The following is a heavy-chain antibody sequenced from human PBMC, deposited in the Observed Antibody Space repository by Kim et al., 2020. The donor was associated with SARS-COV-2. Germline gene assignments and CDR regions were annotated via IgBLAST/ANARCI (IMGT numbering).Heavy chain of an antibody. J-gene: IGHJ1*01. Sequence: GGSLRLSCAASGFTVSSNYMSWVRQAPGKGLEWVSVIYSGGSTYYADSVKGRFTISRDNSKNTLYLQMNSLRAEDTAVYYCASYVDTAMVGPEYFQHWGQGTLVTVSS. CDR2: IYSGGST. CDR1: GFTVSSNY. V-gene: IGHV3-53*01. D-gene: IGHD5-18*01. CDR3: ASYVDTAMVGPEYFQH.